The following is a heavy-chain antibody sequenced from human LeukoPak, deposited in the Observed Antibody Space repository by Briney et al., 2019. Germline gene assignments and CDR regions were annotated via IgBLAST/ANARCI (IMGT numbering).Heavy chain of an antibody. CDR3: AREASRDGYNDAFDI. CDR1: GITPCRNY. J-gene: IGHJ3*02. V-gene: IGHV3-53*01. CDR2: HYSGCST. D-gene: IGHD5-24*01. Sequence: GGSLRLSSAPSGITPCRNYKRWVPHTPGKGVWWVLVHYSGCSTKYADSVKGRFTISRDKSKNTLYLQMDSLRAEDTAVYYCAREASRDGYNDAFDIWGKGTMVTVS.